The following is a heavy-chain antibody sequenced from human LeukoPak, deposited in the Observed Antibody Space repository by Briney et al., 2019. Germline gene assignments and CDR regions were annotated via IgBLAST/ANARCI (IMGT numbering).Heavy chain of an antibody. CDR3: ARGTSSIAAAGTHYYYGMDV. CDR2: IWYDGSNK. D-gene: IGHD6-13*01. V-gene: IGHV3-33*01. Sequence: GGSLRLYCAASGFMCSSYGMHWVRQAPGKGLEGVAVIWYDGSNKYYVDSMKGRFTISRDNSKNTLYLQMNSLRAEDTAVYYCARGTSSIAAAGTHYYYGMDVWGQGTTVTVSS. J-gene: IGHJ6*02. CDR1: GFMCSSYG.